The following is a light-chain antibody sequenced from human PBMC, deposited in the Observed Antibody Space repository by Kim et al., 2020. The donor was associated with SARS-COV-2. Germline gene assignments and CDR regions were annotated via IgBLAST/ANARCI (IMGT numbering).Light chain of an antibody. CDR3: QRDGGS. CDR1: QSVPNNK. Sequence: NVVTQSPGTLSLSPGERATLSCRAGQSVPNNKVAWYQQKPGQAPRLLIHGASRRATGIPDRFSGSGSGTDFTLSIDGLESDDFAVYYCQRDGGSFGQGTRLEIK. J-gene: IGKJ5*01. V-gene: IGKV3-20*01. CDR2: GAS.